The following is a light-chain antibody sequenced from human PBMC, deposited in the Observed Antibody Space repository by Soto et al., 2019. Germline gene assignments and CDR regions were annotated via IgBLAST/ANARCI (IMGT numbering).Light chain of an antibody. CDR1: SGINVGTYR. V-gene: IGLV5-45*03. CDR2: YKSDSDK. J-gene: IGLJ3*02. Sequence: QPVLTQPSSLSASPGASASLTCTLRSGINVGTYRIYWYQQKPGSPPQYLLRYKSDSDKQQGSGVPSRFSGSKDPSANAGILLISGLQSEDEADYYCLIWHSSAWVFGGGTKLTVL. CDR3: LIWHSSAWV.